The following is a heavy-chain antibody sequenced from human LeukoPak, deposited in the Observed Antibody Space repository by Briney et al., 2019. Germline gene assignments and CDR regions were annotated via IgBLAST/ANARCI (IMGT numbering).Heavy chain of an antibody. CDR2: IPNDGSHK. Sequence: PGGSLRLSCAASGFPFSSYSVHWVRQAPANGLEWVPVIPNDGSHKYYADSVKGRFIISRDNSKNTLSLQMNTLRPDDTAVFYCARDPNRLADYGGDYFDHWGQGTLVTVSS. J-gene: IGHJ4*02. CDR1: GFPFSSYS. D-gene: IGHD4-23*01. V-gene: IGHV3-30*04. CDR3: ARDPNRLADYGGDYFDH.